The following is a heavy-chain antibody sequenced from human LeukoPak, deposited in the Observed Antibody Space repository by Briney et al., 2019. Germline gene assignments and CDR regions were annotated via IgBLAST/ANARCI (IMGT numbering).Heavy chain of an antibody. D-gene: IGHD6-13*01. V-gene: IGHV4-30-2*01. CDR3: ARSPLEAAASNWFDP. Sequence: TQTLSLTCTVSGGSISSGGYYWSWIRQPPGKGLEWIGYIYHSGSTYYNPSLKSRATISVDRSKNQFSLKLSSVTAADTAVYYCARSPLEAAASNWFDPWGQGTLVTVSS. J-gene: IGHJ5*02. CDR1: GGSISSGGYY. CDR2: IYHSGST.